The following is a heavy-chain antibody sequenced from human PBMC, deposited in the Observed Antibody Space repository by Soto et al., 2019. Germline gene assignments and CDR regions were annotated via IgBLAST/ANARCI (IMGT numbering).Heavy chain of an antibody. CDR3: AKGSLGSSWPYYFDY. CDR2: ISWNSGSI. J-gene: IGHJ4*02. Sequence: EVQLVESGGGLVQPGRSLRLSCAASGFTFDDYAMHWVRQAPGKGLEWVSGISWNSGSIGYADSVKGRFTISRDNAKNSLYLQMNSRRAEDTALSYCAKGSLGSSWPYYFDYWGQGTMVTVSS. V-gene: IGHV3-9*01. D-gene: IGHD6-13*01. CDR1: GFTFDDYA.